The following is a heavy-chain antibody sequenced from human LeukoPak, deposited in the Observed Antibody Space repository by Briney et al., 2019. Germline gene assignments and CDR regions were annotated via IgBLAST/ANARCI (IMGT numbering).Heavy chain of an antibody. V-gene: IGHV3-9*01. Sequence: RSGGSLRLSCAASGFTFDDYAMHWVRQAPGKGLEWVSGISWNSGSIGYADSVKGRFTISRDNAKNSLYLQMNSLRPEDTAVYYCARVGSSLTYYFDYWGQGTLVTVSS. D-gene: IGHD6-13*01. CDR1: GFTFDDYA. J-gene: IGHJ4*02. CDR3: ARVGSSLTYYFDY. CDR2: ISWNSGSI.